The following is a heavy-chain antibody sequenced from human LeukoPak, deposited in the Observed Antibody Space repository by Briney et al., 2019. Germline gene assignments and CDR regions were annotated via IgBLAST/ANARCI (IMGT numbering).Heavy chain of an antibody. D-gene: IGHD3-3*01. CDR1: GFTFSSYS. V-gene: IGHV3-21*01. CDR3: ARDIRITIFGVVIALDAFDI. Sequence: GGSLRLSCAASGFTFSSYSMNWVRQAPGKGLEWVSSISSSSSYIYYADSVKGRFTISRDNAENSLYLQMNGLRAEDTAVYYCARDIRITIFGVVIALDAFDIWGQGTMVTVSS. J-gene: IGHJ3*02. CDR2: ISSSSSYI.